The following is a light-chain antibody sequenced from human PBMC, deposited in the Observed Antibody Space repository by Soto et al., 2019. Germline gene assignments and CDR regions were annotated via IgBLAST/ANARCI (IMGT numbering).Light chain of an antibody. CDR1: QSIHTS. V-gene: IGKV3-11*01. CDR2: DST. CDR3: QQRNVWPPIT. J-gene: IGKJ5*01. Sequence: VLTQSPATLSLSPGERATLSCRASQSIHTSLAWYQQKSGKPPRLVIYDSTIRANGVPDRFGGSRSGTEFTHTINSLEPEDFAVYYCQQRNVWPPITFGQGTRLEIK.